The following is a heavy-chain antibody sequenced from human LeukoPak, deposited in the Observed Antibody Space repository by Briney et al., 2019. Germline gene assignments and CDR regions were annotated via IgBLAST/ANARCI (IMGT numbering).Heavy chain of an antibody. Sequence: PGGSLRLSCAASGFTFSSYAMSWVRQAPGKGLEWVSGISASGGSTYYADSVKGRFTISRDNSKNTLYLQMNSLRAEDTAVYYCAKAHVDTTMGSYYFDYWGQGTLVTVSS. CDR3: AKAHVDTTMGSYYFDY. D-gene: IGHD5-18*01. CDR1: GFTFSSYA. V-gene: IGHV3-23*01. J-gene: IGHJ4*02. CDR2: ISASGGST.